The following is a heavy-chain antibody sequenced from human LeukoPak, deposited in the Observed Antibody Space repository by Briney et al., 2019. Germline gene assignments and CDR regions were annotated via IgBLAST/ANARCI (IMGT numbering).Heavy chain of an antibody. Sequence: SETLSLTCAVSDYSVTSAYYWGWIRQFPGKGLEWIGSIFHGETTYYNPSLESRVTISVDPSKNQFSLRLTSVTAADTAVYYCARGGAARPDYWGQGTLVTVSS. CDR2: IFHGETT. CDR1: DYSVTSAYY. D-gene: IGHD6-6*01. CDR3: ARGGAARPDY. V-gene: IGHV4-38-2*01. J-gene: IGHJ4*02.